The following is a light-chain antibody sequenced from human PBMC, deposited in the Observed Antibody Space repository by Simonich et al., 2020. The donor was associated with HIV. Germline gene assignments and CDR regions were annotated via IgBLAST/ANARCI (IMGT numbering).Light chain of an antibody. Sequence: QSALTQPASVSGSPGQSITISCTGTSRDVGGYNYVSWYQQHPGKAPKLMIYDGSKRPSGVSNRFSSSKSGNTASLTISGLQAEDEADYYCSSYTSSSTVVFGGGTKLTVL. CDR1: SRDVGGYNY. CDR3: SSYTSSSTVV. J-gene: IGLJ2*01. V-gene: IGLV2-14*01. CDR2: DGS.